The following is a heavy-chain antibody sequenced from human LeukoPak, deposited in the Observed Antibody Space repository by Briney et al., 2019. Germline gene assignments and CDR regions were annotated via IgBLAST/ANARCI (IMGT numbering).Heavy chain of an antibody. V-gene: IGHV4-59*08. D-gene: IGHD3-10*01. CDR1: GCSISSYY. Sequence: SETLSLTCTVSGCSISSYYWSWIRQPPGKGLEWIGYIYYSGRTNYNPPLKGRVTISVDTPKNQLSLKLSSVTAADTAVYYCAGRYYYGSVSPDYWGQGTLVTVSS. J-gene: IGHJ4*02. CDR3: AGRYYYGSVSPDY. CDR2: IYYSGRT.